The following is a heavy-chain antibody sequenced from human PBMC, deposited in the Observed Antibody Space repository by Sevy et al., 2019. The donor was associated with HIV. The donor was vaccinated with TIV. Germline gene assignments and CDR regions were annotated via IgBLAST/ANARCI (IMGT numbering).Heavy chain of an antibody. D-gene: IGHD6-13*01. CDR3: ARQGSSWTFDP. J-gene: IGHJ5*02. V-gene: IGHV3-30-3*01. Sequence: GGSLRLSCAASGFDFGSYPMHWVRQAPGKGLEWVSVIAYDESTKYYGDSVRGRFTISRDNSKNTLYLQMNSLREEDTGVYYCARQGSSWTFDPWGQGTLVTVSS. CDR2: IAYDESTK. CDR1: GFDFGSYP.